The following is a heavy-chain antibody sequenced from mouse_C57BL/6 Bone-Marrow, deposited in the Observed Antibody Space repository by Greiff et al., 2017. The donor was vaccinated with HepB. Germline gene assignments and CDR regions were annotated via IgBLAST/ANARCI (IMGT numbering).Heavy chain of an antibody. V-gene: IGHV5-2*01. CDR2: INSDGGST. CDR3: ARLGIYWYFDV. Sequence: EVKLMESGGGLVQPGESLKLSCESNEYEFPSHDMSWVRKTPEKRLELVAAINSDGGSTYYPDTMERRFIISRDNTKKTRYLQMSSLRSEDTALYYCARLGIYWYFDVWGTGTTVTVSS. J-gene: IGHJ1*03. CDR1: EYEFPSHD. D-gene: IGHD1-1*01.